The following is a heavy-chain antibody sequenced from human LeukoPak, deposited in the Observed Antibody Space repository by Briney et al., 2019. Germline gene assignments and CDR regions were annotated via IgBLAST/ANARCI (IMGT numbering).Heavy chain of an antibody. D-gene: IGHD1-26*01. J-gene: IGHJ4*02. Sequence: SETLSLTCTVSGSSISPYYWNWIRQPPGKGLEWIGFMYYNGYTDYNPSLKSRVTISLDTSKHQFSLKLSSVTAADTAVYYCARGGSGSSDVGYYLDYWGQGTLVTVSS. CDR2: MYYNGYT. CDR3: ARGGSGSSDVGYYLDY. V-gene: IGHV4-59*01. CDR1: GSSISPYY.